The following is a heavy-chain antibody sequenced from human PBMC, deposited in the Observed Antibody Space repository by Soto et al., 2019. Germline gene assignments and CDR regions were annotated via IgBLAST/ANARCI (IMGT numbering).Heavy chain of an antibody. CDR3: AKPGCGLGGCYPYYFDH. V-gene: IGHV3-23*01. D-gene: IGHD2-15*01. J-gene: IGHJ4*02. CDR1: GFTFRNNV. Sequence: PGGSLRLSCAASGFTFRNNVLSWVRQAPGKGLDWVSGITGSGRDTYYADSVKGRFTISRDNSKNMVFLQMNSLRAEDTALYYCAKPGCGLGGCYPYYFDHWGQGTLVTVSS. CDR2: ITGSGRDT.